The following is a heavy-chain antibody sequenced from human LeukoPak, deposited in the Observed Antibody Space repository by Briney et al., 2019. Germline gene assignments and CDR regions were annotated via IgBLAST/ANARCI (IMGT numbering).Heavy chain of an antibody. D-gene: IGHD6-6*01. J-gene: IGHJ5*02. CDR1: GFTFSNYG. V-gene: IGHV3-30*03. CDR2: ISFDGHNK. Sequence: GRSLRLSCAASGFTFSNYGMHWVRQAPGKGLEWVAVISFDGHNKYYGNSVRGRFTVSRDNSKNTLFLQMSSLRAEDTAVYYCARSNIATRRGDNWFDPWGQGTLVTVPS. CDR3: ARSNIATRRGDNWFDP.